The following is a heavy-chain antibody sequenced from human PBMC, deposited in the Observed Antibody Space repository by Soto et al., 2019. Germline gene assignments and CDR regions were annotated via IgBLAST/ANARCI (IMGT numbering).Heavy chain of an antibody. V-gene: IGHV3-23*01. CDR1: GFAFSSSA. CDR3: AKWPPSPKMGVTSH. D-gene: IGHD1-26*01. Sequence: EVQLLESGGGLAQPGGSLRLSCAASGFAFSSSAMAWIRQTPGKGLQWVSAITVAGGIYYADSVKGRFTISRDNSKKTLYLQMNSLSAEDTAQYFCAKWPPSPKMGVTSHWGQGTLVTVSS. J-gene: IGHJ4*02. CDR2: ITVAGGI.